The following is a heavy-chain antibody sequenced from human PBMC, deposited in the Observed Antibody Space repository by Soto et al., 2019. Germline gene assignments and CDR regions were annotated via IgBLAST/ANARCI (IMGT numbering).Heavy chain of an antibody. CDR2: INTNSGGT. Sequence: ASVKVSCKASGYTFTGYYMHWVRQAPGQGLEWMGWINTNSGGTNYAQKFQGWVTMTRDTSISTAYMELSRLRSDDTAVYYCGRDVGYSSSSSWFVPWGQGTLVTVSS. CDR1: GYTFTGYY. V-gene: IGHV1-2*04. J-gene: IGHJ5*02. CDR3: GRDVGYSSSSSWFVP. D-gene: IGHD6-6*01.